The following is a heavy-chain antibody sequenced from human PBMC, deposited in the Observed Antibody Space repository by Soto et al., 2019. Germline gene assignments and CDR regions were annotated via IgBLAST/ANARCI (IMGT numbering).Heavy chain of an antibody. Sequence: EVQLVESGGGLVKPGGSLRLSCAASGFTFSNAWMNWVRQAPGKGLEWVGRIKSKTDGGTTDYAAPVKGRFTISRDDSTNTLYLQMNSLKTEDTAVYYCTTDLIQLWPIREKNDYWGQGTLVTVSS. J-gene: IGHJ4*02. CDR3: TTDLIQLWPIREKNDY. V-gene: IGHV3-15*07. D-gene: IGHD5-18*01. CDR1: GFTFSNAW. CDR2: IKSKTDGGTT.